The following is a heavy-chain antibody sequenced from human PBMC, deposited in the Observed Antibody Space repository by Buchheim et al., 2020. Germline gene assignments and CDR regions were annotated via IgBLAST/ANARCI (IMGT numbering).Heavy chain of an antibody. CDR1: GFTFSTFS. D-gene: IGHD3-22*01. CDR3: ARRYYYDSSVHQPPDY. V-gene: IGHV3-21*01. CDR2: ISSSSSYI. Sequence: EVQLVESGGGLVKPGGSLRLSCAASGFTFSTFSMNWVRQAPGKGLEWVSSISSSSSYIYYADSVKSRFTISRDNAKNSLYLQMNSLRAEDTAVYYCARRYYYDSSVHQPPDYWGQGTL. J-gene: IGHJ4*02.